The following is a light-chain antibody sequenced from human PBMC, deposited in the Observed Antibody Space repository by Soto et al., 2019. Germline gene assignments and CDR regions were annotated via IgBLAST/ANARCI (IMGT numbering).Light chain of an antibody. CDR1: SSDVGGYNR. CDR3: TSYATGSAYV. CDR2: DVS. Sequence: QSALTQPPSVSVSPGQSVTISCTGTSSDVGGYNRVSWYQQPPGKAPKLLIYDVSNRPSGGSTRFSGSKSGNTASLTISGRQAEDEADYSCTSYATGSAYVFGPGTKLTVL. J-gene: IGLJ1*01. V-gene: IGLV2-18*02.